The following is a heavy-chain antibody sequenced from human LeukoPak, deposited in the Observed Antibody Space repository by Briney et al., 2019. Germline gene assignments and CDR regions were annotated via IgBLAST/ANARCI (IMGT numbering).Heavy chain of an antibody. CDR3: ATGAGYSSGWYDY. J-gene: IGHJ4*02. V-gene: IGHV3-23*01. CDR1: GFTFSSYA. Sequence: GGSLRPSCAASGFTFSSYAMSWVRQDPGKGLEWVSGISGSGGSTFYVDSVKGRFTISRDNSKNTLYLQMNSLRAADTAVYYCATGAGYSSGWYDYWGQGTLVTVSS. CDR2: ISGSGGST. D-gene: IGHD6-19*01.